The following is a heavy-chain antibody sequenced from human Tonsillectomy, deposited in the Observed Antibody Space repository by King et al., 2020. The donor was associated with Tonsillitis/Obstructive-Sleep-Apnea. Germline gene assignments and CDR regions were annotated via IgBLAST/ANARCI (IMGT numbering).Heavy chain of an antibody. CDR3: AKDANFDY. CDR2: ISWNSGSI. CDR1: GFTFDDYA. Sequence: VQLVESGGGLVQPGRSLRLSCAASGFTFDDYAMHWVRQAPGKGLEWVSGISWNSGSIGYADSVKGRFTISRDNTKNSLYLQMNSLRVEDTALYYCAKDANFDYWGKGTLVTVSS. J-gene: IGHJ4*02. V-gene: IGHV3-9*01.